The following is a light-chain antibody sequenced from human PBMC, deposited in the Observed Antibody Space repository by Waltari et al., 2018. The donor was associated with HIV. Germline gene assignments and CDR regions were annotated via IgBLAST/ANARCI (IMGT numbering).Light chain of an antibody. J-gene: IGKJ4*01. V-gene: IGKV1-9*01. CDR3: QQLNSYPLT. CDR1: HGINSY. Sequence: DIHLTQSPLFLSASIGDRLTISCRATHGINSYLAWYQQKPGKAPKLLIYVASTLRSGVPSRFSGSGSGTEFTLTISNLQPEDSATYYCQQLNSYPLTFGGGTKVETK. CDR2: VAS.